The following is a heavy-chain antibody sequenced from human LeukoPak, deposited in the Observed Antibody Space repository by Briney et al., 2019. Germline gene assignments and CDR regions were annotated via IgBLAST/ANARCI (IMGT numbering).Heavy chain of an antibody. V-gene: IGHV4-59*01. CDR2: IYYSGST. CDR1: GGSLSSYY. CDR3: ARDLGSGSQLFDY. D-gene: IGHD3-22*01. J-gene: IGHJ4*02. Sequence: SETLSLTCTVSGGSLSSYYWSWIRQTPGKGLEWIGYIYYSGSTNYNPSPKSRVTISVDTSKNQFSLKLSSVTAADTAVYYCARDLGSGSQLFDYWGQGTLVTVSP.